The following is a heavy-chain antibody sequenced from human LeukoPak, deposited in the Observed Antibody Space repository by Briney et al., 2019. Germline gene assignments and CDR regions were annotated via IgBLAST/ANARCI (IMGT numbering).Heavy chain of an antibody. CDR2: IGAYNGNT. CDR1: GYTFTSYG. D-gene: IGHD6-19*01. J-gene: IGHJ5*02. V-gene: IGHV1-18*01. Sequence: ASVKVSCKASGYTFTSYGISWVRQAPGQGLEWMGWIGAYNGNTNYAQKLQGRVTMTTDTSTSTAYMELRSLRSEDTAVYYCVRGAPIRVAVAATFDPWGQGTLVTVPS. CDR3: VRGAPIRVAVAATFDP.